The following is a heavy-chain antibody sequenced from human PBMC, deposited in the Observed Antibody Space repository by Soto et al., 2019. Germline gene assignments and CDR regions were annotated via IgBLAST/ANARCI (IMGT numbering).Heavy chain of an antibody. CDR3: ARTALTGYSYGYGYYYYYMDV. J-gene: IGHJ6*03. Sequence: SETLSLTCTVSGGSISSYYWSWIRQPPGKGLEWIGYIYYSGSTNYNPSLKSRVTMSVDTSKNQFSLKLSSVTAADTAVYYCARTALTGYSYGYGYYYYYMDVWGKGTTVTVSS. V-gene: IGHV4-59*01. CDR1: GGSISSYY. CDR2: IYYSGST. D-gene: IGHD5-18*01.